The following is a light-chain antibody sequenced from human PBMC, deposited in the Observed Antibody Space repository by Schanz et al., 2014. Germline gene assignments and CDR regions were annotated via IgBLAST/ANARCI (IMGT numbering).Light chain of an antibody. Sequence: QSVLTQPPSASGSPGQSVTISCTGTSSDIGGYNFVSWYQQHPGEAPKLMMYEVTKRPSGVPDRFSGSKSGNTASLTVSWLQAEDEAVYYCSSYAGSNNVVFGGGTKVTVL. CDR2: EVT. CDR3: SSYAGSNNVV. CDR1: SSDIGGYNF. J-gene: IGLJ2*01. V-gene: IGLV2-8*01.